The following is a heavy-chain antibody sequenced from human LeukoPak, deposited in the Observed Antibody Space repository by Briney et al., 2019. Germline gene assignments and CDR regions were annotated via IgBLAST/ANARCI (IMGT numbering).Heavy chain of an antibody. J-gene: IGHJ4*02. CDR1: GGSISSGSYY. CDR3: ARSLVYGDFSDY. CDR2: IYTSGST. V-gene: IGHV4-61*02. D-gene: IGHD4-17*01. Sequence: PSETLSLTCTVSGGSISSGSYYWSWIRQPAGKGLAWIGRIYTSGSTNYNPSLKSRVTISVDTSKNQFSLKLSSVTAADTAVYYCARSLVYGDFSDYWGQGTLVTVSS.